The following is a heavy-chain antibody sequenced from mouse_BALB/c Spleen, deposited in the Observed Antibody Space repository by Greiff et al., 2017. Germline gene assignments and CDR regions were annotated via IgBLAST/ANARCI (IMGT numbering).Heavy chain of an antibody. V-gene: IGHV5-9-4*01. Sequence: EVKLVESGGGLVKPGGSLKLSCAASGFTFSSYAMSWVRQSPEKRLEWVAEISSGGSYTYYPDTVTGRFTISRDNAKNTLYLEMSSLRSEDTAMYYCAREGYGNYDAMDCWGQGTSVTVSS. J-gene: IGHJ4*01. CDR3: AREGYGNYDAMDC. CDR2: ISSGGSYT. D-gene: IGHD2-1*01. CDR1: GFTFSSYA.